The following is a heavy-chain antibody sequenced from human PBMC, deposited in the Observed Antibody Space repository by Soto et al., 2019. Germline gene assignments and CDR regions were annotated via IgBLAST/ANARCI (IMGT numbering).Heavy chain of an antibody. Sequence: QVKLVQSGPEWKKPGASVKVSCKAPGYTFTGYYRHWGRQAPGQGLEWMGWINPNSGGTNYAQRFQGRVTMTRDTSISTAYVELSRLRSDDTAVYYCARDITMMEEVMGYWGQGTLVTVSS. CDR1: GYTFTGYY. V-gene: IGHV1-2*02. D-gene: IGHD3-22*01. J-gene: IGHJ4*02. CDR2: INPNSGGT. CDR3: ARDITMMEEVMGY.